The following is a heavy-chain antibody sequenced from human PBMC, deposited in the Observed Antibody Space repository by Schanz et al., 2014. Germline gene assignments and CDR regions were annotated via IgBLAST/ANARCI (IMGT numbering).Heavy chain of an antibody. CDR2: ISNGGGYI. CDR3: VKGGTNTLDS. Sequence: EVQLVESGGGLIQPGGSLRLSCAASGFTFSYYNMNWVRQAPGKGLEWVSSISNGGGYIYYADSVKGRFTISRDNSKNTLYLQMNSLRGDDTAIYYCVKGGTNTLDSWGQGTLVTVSS. J-gene: IGHJ4*02. CDR1: GFTFSYYN. V-gene: IGHV3-21*06.